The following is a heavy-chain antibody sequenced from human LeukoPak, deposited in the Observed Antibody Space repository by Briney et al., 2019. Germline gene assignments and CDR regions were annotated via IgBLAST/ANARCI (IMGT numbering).Heavy chain of an antibody. D-gene: IGHD4-23*01. J-gene: IGHJ4*02. V-gene: IGHV4-59*01. CDR2: IYYSGST. CDR3: ASGGNSDPFDY. Sequence: SETLSLTCTVSGDSISSYYWSWIRQPPGKGLEWIGYIYYSGSTNYNPSLKSRVTISVDTSKNQLSLKLSSVTAADTAVYYCASGGNSDPFDYWGQGTLVTVSS. CDR1: GDSISSYY.